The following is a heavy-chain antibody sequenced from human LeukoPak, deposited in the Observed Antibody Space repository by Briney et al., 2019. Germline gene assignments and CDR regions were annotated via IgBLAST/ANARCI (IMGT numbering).Heavy chain of an antibody. V-gene: IGHV3-33*01. CDR3: ARDDYGMDV. J-gene: IGHJ6*02. CDR1: GFTFSTYG. CDR2: VWYDGGNE. Sequence: GRSLRLSCAASGFTFSTYGMHWVRQAPGKGLEWVAVVWYDGGNEYYADSVKGRFTISRDNSKNTLQLQMNSLRVEDTAVYYCARDDYGMDVWGQGTTVTVSS.